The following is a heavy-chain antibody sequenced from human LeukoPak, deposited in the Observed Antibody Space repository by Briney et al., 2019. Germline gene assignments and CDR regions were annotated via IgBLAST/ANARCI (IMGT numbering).Heavy chain of an antibody. CDR1: GFTFSTYA. D-gene: IGHD3-22*01. V-gene: IGHV3-23*01. CDR2: VSTSGRST. CDR3: AKGTYYDSSGHFDY. Sequence: PGGSLRLSCAASGFTFSTYAMSWVRQAPGKGLEWVSTVSTSGRSTYYADSVKGRFTISRDNSKNTLFLQMNSLRAEDTAVYYCAKGTYYDSSGHFDYWGQGTLVTVSS. J-gene: IGHJ4*02.